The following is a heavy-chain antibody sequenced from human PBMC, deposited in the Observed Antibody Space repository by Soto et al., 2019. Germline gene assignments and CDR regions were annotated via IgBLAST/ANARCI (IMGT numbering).Heavy chain of an antibody. CDR3: AKDKIQLWFLDY. CDR1: GFTFSSYG. D-gene: IGHD5-18*01. J-gene: IGHJ4*02. CDR2: ISYDGSNK. Sequence: QVQLVESGGGVVQPGRSLRLSCAASGFTFSSYGRHWVRQAPGKGLEWVAVISYDGSNKYYADSVKGRFTISRDNSKNTLYLQMNSLRAEDTAVYYCAKDKIQLWFLDYWGQGTLVTVSS. V-gene: IGHV3-30*18.